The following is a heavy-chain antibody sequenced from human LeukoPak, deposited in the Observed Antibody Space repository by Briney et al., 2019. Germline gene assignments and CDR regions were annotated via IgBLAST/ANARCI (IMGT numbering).Heavy chain of an antibody. D-gene: IGHD1-26*01. Sequence: GGTLRLSCAASGFTFDDYTMHWVRQAPGKGLEWVSLISWDGGSTYYADSVKGRFTISRDNSKNSLYLQMNSLRTEDTALYYCAKDIGAETGEGGIDYWGQGTLVTVSS. CDR1: GFTFDDYT. CDR2: ISWDGGST. CDR3: AKDIGAETGEGGIDY. J-gene: IGHJ4*02. V-gene: IGHV3-43*01.